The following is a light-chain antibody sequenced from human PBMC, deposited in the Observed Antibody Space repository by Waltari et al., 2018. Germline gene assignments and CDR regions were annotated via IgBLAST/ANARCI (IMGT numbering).Light chain of an antibody. J-gene: IGLJ3*02. CDR2: EVS. CDR1: RSEVGSYNL. Sequence: QSALTQPASVSGSPGQSITISCPCTRSEVGSYNLVTWYQHPPGKAPKLMIYEVSKRPSGVSNRFSGSKSGNTASLTISGLQAEDEADYYCCSYAGSSSWVFGGGTKLTVL. V-gene: IGLV2-23*02. CDR3: CSYAGSSSWV.